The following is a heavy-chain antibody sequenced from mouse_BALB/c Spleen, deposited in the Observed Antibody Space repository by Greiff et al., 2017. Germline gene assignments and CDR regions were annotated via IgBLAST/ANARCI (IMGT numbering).Heavy chain of an antibody. J-gene: IGHJ1*01. CDR1: GFTFSDYG. CDR2: ISNLAYSI. V-gene: IGHV5-15*02. D-gene: IGHD1-1*01. CDR3: ARVPTTGYFDV. Sequence: EVKVVESGGGLVQPGGSRKLSCAASGFTFSDYGMAWVRQAPGKGPEWVAFISNLAYSIYYADTVTGRFTISRENAKNTLYLEMSSLRSEDTAMYYCARVPTTGYFDVWGAGTTVTVSS.